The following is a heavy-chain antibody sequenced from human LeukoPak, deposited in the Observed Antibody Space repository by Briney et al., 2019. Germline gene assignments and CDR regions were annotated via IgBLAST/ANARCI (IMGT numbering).Heavy chain of an antibody. CDR3: TATYYYGSGSYFTPDY. CDR2: IRSKANSYST. J-gene: IGHJ4*02. Sequence: PGGSLKLSCAASGFTFSGSAMHWVRQASGKGLEWVGRIRSKANSYSTAYAAWVRGRFTISKDDSKNTAYLQMNSLKTEDTAVYYCTATYYYGSGSYFTPDYWGQGTLVTVSS. D-gene: IGHD3-10*01. CDR1: GFTFSGSA. V-gene: IGHV3-73*01.